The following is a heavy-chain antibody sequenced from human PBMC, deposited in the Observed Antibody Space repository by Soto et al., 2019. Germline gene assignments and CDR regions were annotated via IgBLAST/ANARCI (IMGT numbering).Heavy chain of an antibody. D-gene: IGHD4-17*01. J-gene: IGHJ5*01. Sequence: EVQLVESGGALVQPGGSLRLSCAASGFRITNSWMSWVRQAPGKGLEWVASINPDGSDKYYVDSVRGRFTISRENAKNSLYVQLSSLRVDDTAVYYCTETNTGRRTTVTDSWGQGTLVTVSS. V-gene: IGHV3-7*01. CDR1: GFRITNSW. CDR3: TETNTGRRTTVTDS. CDR2: INPDGSDK.